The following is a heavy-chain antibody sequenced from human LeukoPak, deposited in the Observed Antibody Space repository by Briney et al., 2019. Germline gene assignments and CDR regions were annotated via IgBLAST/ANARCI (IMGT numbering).Heavy chain of an antibody. CDR3: AGHDDYVWGSYRYGYY. CDR2: IYYSGST. J-gene: IGHJ4*02. D-gene: IGHD3-16*02. CDR1: GGSISNYY. Sequence: SETLSLTCTVSGGSISNYYWNWIRQPPGKRLEWIGYIYYSGSTNYNPSLKSRVTISVDTSKNQFSLKLNSVTAADTAVYYCAGHDDYVWGSYRYGYYWGQGTLVTVSS. V-gene: IGHV4-59*08.